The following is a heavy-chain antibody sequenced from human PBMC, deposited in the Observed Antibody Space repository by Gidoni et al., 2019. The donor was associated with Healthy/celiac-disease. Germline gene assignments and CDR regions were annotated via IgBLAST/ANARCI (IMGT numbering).Heavy chain of an antibody. CDR3: ARAPREVGVLLDAFDI. CDR1: GGTVSSYA. J-gene: IGHJ3*02. D-gene: IGHD1-26*01. V-gene: IGHV1-69*01. CDR2: INPIFGTA. Sequence: QVQRVQSGAEVKKPGSAVKVSCKAAGGTVSSYAISWVRQAPGQGLEWMGGINPIFGTANYAQKFQGRVTITADESTSTAYMELSSLSSEDTAVYYCARAPREVGVLLDAFDIWGQGTMVTVSS.